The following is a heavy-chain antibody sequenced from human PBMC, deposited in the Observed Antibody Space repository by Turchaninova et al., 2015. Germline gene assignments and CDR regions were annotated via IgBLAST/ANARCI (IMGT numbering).Heavy chain of an antibody. D-gene: IGHD1-26*01. CDR3: AGRGGELGTFFDY. V-gene: IGHV1-18*04. J-gene: IGHJ4*02. Sequence: QVQLMKSGTTVKKRGDSVKVSCKASGDSSIAYEISWVGEATGQGVEGLEGTSGYNGNRNYAEKKHGRVIITTDTSTSTAHKELRSLIADDTAVYYWAGRGGELGTFFDYWGQGTLVTVSS. CDR1: GDSSIAYE. CDR2: TSGYNGNR.